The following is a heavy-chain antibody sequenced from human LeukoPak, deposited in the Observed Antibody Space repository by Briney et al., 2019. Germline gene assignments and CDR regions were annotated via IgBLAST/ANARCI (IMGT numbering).Heavy chain of an antibody. D-gene: IGHD4-17*01. Sequence: ASVKVSCKASGYTFTSYPISWVRHAPGQGLEWMGWITTYNGNTKYAQKLQGSVTMTTDTSTSTVYMDLRGLRSDDTAVYYCARGYDYGDYVGDFDYWGQGTLVTVSS. CDR2: ITTYNGNT. V-gene: IGHV1-18*01. CDR1: GYTFTSYP. CDR3: ARGYDYGDYVGDFDY. J-gene: IGHJ4*02.